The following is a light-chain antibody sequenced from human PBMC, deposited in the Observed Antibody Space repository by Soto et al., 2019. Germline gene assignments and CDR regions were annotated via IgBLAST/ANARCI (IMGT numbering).Light chain of an antibody. CDR3: QQYGSSPTWT. V-gene: IGKV3-20*01. CDR2: GAS. J-gene: IGKJ1*01. CDR1: QSVSSSY. Sequence: EIVLTQSPGTLSLSPGERATLSCRAIQSVSSSYLAWYQQKPGQAPRLLIYGASSRATGIPDRFSGSGSGTDFTLTISRLEPEDFAVYYCQQYGSSPTWTFGQGTKVDIK.